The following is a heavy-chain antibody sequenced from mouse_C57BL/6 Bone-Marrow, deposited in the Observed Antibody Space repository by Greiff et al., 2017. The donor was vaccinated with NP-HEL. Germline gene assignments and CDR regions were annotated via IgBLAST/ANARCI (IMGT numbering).Heavy chain of an antibody. CDR3: ARHETAQATAWLAY. CDR1: GFTFSDYY. CDR2: ISNGGGST. D-gene: IGHD3-2*02. Sequence: EVKLMESGGGLVQPGGSLKLSCAASGFTFSDYYMYWVRQTPEKRLEWVAYISNGGGSTYYPDTVKGRFTISRDNAKNTLYLQMSRLKSEDTAMYYCARHETAQATAWLAYWGQGTLVTVSA. J-gene: IGHJ3*01. V-gene: IGHV5-12*01.